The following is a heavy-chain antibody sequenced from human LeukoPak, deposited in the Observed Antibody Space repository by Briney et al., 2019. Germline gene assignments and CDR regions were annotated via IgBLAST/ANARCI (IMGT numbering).Heavy chain of an antibody. D-gene: IGHD5-18*01. CDR2: INPNSGGT. J-gene: IGHJ5*02. CDR1: GYTFTGYY. CDR3: ARDTAMFPNWFDP. Sequence: GASVKVSCKASGYTFTGYYMHWVRQAPGQGLEWMGWINPNSGGTNYAPKFQGRVTMTRDTSISTAYMELSRLRPDDTAVYYCARDTAMFPNWFDPWGQGTLVTVSS. V-gene: IGHV1-2*02.